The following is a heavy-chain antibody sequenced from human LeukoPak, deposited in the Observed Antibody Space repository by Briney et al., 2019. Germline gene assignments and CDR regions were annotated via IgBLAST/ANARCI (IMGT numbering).Heavy chain of an antibody. J-gene: IGHJ4*02. V-gene: IGHV5-51*01. CDR2: IYPGDSDT. CDR1: GYSFTSYW. Sequence: GESLKISCKGSGYSFTSYWIGWVRQMPGKGLEWMGNIYPGDSDTRYSPSFQGQVTISADKSISTAYLQWSSLKASDTAMYYCARFEYYDFWSGYRRGHYFDYWGQGTLVTVSS. D-gene: IGHD3-3*01. CDR3: ARFEYYDFWSGYRRGHYFDY.